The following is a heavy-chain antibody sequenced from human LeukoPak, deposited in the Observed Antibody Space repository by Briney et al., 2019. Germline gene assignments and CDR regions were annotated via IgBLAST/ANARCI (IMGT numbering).Heavy chain of an antibody. CDR1: GSTFSSYW. Sequence: GGSLRLSCAASGSTFSSYWMSWVRQAPGKGLEWVANIKQDGSEKYYVDSVKGRFTSSRDNAKNSLYLQMNSLRAEDTAVYYCARGYYYDSSGYYPDYWGQGTLVTVSS. CDR2: IKQDGSEK. J-gene: IGHJ4*02. D-gene: IGHD3-22*01. V-gene: IGHV3-7*01. CDR3: ARGYYYDSSGYYPDY.